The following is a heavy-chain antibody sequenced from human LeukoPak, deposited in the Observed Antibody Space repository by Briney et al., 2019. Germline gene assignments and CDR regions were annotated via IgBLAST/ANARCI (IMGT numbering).Heavy chain of an antibody. D-gene: IGHD1-26*01. CDR2: ISGSSSYI. CDR3: ARDLLGWELHYFDY. V-gene: IGHV3-21*05. J-gene: IGHJ4*02. Sequence: GGSLRLSCAASGFTFSSYGMTWVRQAPGKGLEWVSYISGSSSYIYYADSVKGRFSISRDNAKNSLYLQMNSLRAEDTAVYYCARDLLGWELHYFDYWGQGTLVTVSS. CDR1: GFTFSSYG.